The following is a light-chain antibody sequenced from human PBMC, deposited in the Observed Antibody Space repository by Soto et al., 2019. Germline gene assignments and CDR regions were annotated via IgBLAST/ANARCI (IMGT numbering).Light chain of an antibody. J-gene: IGKJ1*01. V-gene: IGKV3-20*01. CDR2: GAS. CDR1: QSVSSSN. Sequence: EIVLTQSPGTLSLSPGERATLSCRASQSVSSSNLAWYRQKPAQAPRLLIYGASSRATGIPDRFSGSGSGTDFTLTISRLEPEDFAVYYCQQYGSSPGTFGQGTKVEIK. CDR3: QQYGSSPGT.